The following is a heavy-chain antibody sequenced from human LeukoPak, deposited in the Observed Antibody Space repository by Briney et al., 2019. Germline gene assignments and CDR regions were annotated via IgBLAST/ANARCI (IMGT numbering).Heavy chain of an antibody. CDR1: GGSISSGGYS. V-gene: IGHV4-31*11. Sequence: SQTLSLTCAVSGGSISSGGYSWSWIRQPPGKGLEWIGYIYYSGSTYYNPSLKSRVTISVDTSKNQFSLKLSSVTAADTAVYYCARVQRWCGGSCYSGWFDPWGQGTLVTVSS. J-gene: IGHJ5*02. CDR2: IYYSGST. D-gene: IGHD2-15*01. CDR3: ARVQRWCGGSCYSGWFDP.